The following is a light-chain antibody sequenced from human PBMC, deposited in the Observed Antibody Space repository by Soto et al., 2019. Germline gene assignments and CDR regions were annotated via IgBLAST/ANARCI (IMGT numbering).Light chain of an antibody. V-gene: IGKV1-5*01. CDR1: QTTNTW. CDR3: QQYISYPYT. Sequence: DIRMTQFPSTLSASVGDRVTITCRASQTTNTWLAWYQQKPGTAPKLLIYDASSLEGGVPSRFSASGSGTEFTLTISSLQPDDLATYYCQQYISYPYTFGQGTNVEIK. CDR2: DAS. J-gene: IGKJ2*01.